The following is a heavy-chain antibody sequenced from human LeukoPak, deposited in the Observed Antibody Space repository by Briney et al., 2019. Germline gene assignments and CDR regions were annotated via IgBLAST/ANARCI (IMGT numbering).Heavy chain of an antibody. CDR3: AEGDGYNYLN. CDR1: GGSFSGYY. J-gene: IGHJ4*02. Sequence: PSETLSLTCAVYGGSFSGYYWSWIRQPPGKGLEWIGYIYTSGSTNYNPSLKSRVTISVDTSKNQFSLKLSSVTAADTAVYYCAEGDGYNYLNWGQGTLVTVSS. D-gene: IGHD5-24*01. V-gene: IGHV4-4*09. CDR2: IYTSGST.